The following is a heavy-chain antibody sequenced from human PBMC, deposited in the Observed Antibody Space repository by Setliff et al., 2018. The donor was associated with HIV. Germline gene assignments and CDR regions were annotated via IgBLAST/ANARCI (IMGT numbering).Heavy chain of an antibody. D-gene: IGHD3-22*01. J-gene: IGHJ4*02. CDR2: ISATAGDT. V-gene: IGHV3-23*01. CDR3: TRATPDRSGYYYAADY. CDR1: GFSFRTYA. Sequence: GGSLRLSCAASGFSFRTYAMSWVRQAPGKGLEWVSAISATAGDTYYADSVKGRFTISRDDSKNSLYLQMNSLKTEDTAVYYCTRATPDRSGYYYAADYWGQGILVTVSS.